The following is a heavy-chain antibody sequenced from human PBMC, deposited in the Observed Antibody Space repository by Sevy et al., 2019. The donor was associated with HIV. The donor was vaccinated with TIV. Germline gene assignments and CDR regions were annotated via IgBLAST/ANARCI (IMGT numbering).Heavy chain of an antibody. CDR1: GLTFDDYT. V-gene: IGHV3-43*01. Sequence: GGSLRLSCAASGLTFDDYTMHWVRQVPGKGLEWVSLITWDAAKTDYADSVKGRFTVSRDNSENSLYLQMNSLRTEDTALYFCAKDIPGWSGFDYWGQGTLVTVSS. J-gene: IGHJ4*02. D-gene: IGHD3-10*01. CDR2: ITWDAAKT. CDR3: AKDIPGWSGFDY.